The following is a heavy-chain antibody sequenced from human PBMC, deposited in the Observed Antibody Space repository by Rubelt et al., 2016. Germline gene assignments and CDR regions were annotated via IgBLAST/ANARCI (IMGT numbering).Heavy chain of an antibody. CDR3: ARMGASDAFDI. CDR2: IYYSGST. D-gene: IGHD1-26*01. Sequence: QVQLQESGPGLVKPSETLSLTCTVSGGSISSYYWSWIRQPPGKGLEWIGYIYYSGSTNYNPSLKSRVTISVDTSKNQFSLKLSSVTAADTAVYYCARMGASDAFDIWGQGTMVTVSS. CDR1: GGSISSYY. V-gene: IGHV4-59*01. J-gene: IGHJ3*02.